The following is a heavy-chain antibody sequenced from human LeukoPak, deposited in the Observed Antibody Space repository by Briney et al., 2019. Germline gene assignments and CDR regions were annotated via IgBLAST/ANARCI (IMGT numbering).Heavy chain of an antibody. CDR1: GFIFSSYE. Sequence: QPGGSLRLSCAASGFIFSSYEMNWVRQAPGKGLEWASFISNNGDTITYVDSVRGRFTISRDNAKNSLYLQMNSLRAEDTAVYYCARWYCSSTNCQSYYYGMDVWGQGTTVTVSS. D-gene: IGHD2-2*01. V-gene: IGHV3-48*03. CDR3: ARWYCSSTNCQSYYYGMDV. CDR2: ISNNGDTI. J-gene: IGHJ6*02.